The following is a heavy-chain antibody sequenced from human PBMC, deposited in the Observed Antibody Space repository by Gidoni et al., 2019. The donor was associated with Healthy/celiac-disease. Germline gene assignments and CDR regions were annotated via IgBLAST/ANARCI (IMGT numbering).Heavy chain of an antibody. CDR3: AKREGETSSGYYYYYYGMDV. Sequence: EVQLLESGGGLVQPGGSMRLSCAASGFTFRSYALSWVRQAPGKGLGWVSAISGSGGSTYYADSVKGRFTISRDNSKNTLYLQMNSLRAEDTAVYYCAKREGETSSGYYYYYYGMDVWGQGTTVTVSS. J-gene: IGHJ6*02. CDR2: ISGSGGST. V-gene: IGHV3-23*01. CDR1: GFTFRSYA. D-gene: IGHD3-22*01.